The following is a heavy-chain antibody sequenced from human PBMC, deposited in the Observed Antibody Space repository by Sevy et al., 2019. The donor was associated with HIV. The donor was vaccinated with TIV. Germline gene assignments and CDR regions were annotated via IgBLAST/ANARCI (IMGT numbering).Heavy chain of an antibody. CDR3: ARCPGHYSIDY. J-gene: IGHJ4*02. Sequence: GGSLRLSCAASGFTFNTYSLIWVRQTPGKGLEWLSFIGTAAGVTYYAYSVKGRFTISRDNAKNSLYLQMNSLRDEDTAVYYCARCPGHYSIDYWGQGTLVTVSS. CDR2: IGTAAGVT. D-gene: IGHD2-21*01. CDR1: GFTFNTYS. V-gene: IGHV3-48*02.